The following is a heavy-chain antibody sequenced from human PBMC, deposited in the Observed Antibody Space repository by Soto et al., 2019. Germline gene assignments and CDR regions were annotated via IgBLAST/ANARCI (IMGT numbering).Heavy chain of an antibody. J-gene: IGHJ3*02. CDR3: VRESGSMKVDDAFDI. CDR1: GGTFNIYG. Sequence: SVKVSCKASGGTFNIYGISWVRQAPGQGLEWMGGIIPIFGTANYAQKFEGRVTIIADESTSTAYMEMSSLRSEDTAVYYCVRESGSMKVDDAFDIWGQGTMVTVSS. V-gene: IGHV1-69*13. CDR2: IIPIFGTA. D-gene: IGHD3-22*01.